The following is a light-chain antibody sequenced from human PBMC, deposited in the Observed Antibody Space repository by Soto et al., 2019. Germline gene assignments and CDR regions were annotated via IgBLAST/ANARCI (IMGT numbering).Light chain of an antibody. J-gene: IGKJ1*01. CDR1: QSVLYSSNNKNY. Sequence: DIVMTQSPDSLAVSLGDRATINRKSSQSVLYSSNNKNYLAWYQQKPGQPPKLLIYWASTRESGVPDRFSGSGSGTDFTLTISSLQAEDVAVYYCQQYYSTPWTFGQGTKVDIK. CDR2: WAS. V-gene: IGKV4-1*01. CDR3: QQYYSTPWT.